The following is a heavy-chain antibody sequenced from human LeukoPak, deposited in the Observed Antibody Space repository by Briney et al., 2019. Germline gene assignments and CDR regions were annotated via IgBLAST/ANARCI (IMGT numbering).Heavy chain of an antibody. Sequence: ASVKVSCKASGYTFTTYYMHWVRQAPGQGLEWMGIISPSGGSTSNAQKFQGRVTMTRDTSTSTVYMELSSLRSEDTAVYYCARGPRSSGWIEDPWGQGTWSPSPQ. J-gene: IGHJ5*02. V-gene: IGHV1-46*01. CDR2: ISPSGGST. D-gene: IGHD6-19*01. CDR1: GYTFTTYY. CDR3: ARGPRSSGWIEDP.